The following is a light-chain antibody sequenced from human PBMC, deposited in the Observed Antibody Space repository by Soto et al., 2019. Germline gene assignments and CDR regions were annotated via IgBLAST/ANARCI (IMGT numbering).Light chain of an antibody. CDR1: SSNIGSTY. J-gene: IGLJ3*02. V-gene: IGLV1-47*01. Sequence: QSVLTQPPSASGTPGQRVTISCSGSSSNIGSTYVYWYQQLPGTAPKLLIYRNNQRPSRVPDRFSGSKSGTSASLAISGLRSEDEADYYCAAWDASLSGWVFGGGTKLTVL. CDR3: AAWDASLSGWV. CDR2: RNN.